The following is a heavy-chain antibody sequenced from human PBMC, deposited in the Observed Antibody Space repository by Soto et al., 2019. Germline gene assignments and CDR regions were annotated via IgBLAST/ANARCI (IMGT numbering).Heavy chain of an antibody. CDR2: IYNSGST. Sequence: QVQLQESGPGLVKPSQTLSLSCTVSGGSISSGGYYWSWIRQHPGKGLEWIGHIYNSGSTYYNPSLGSRVIISVDTSKKQFSLKLSSVTAADTAVYYCARYGDYEGGDIWGKGTMVTVSS. J-gene: IGHJ3*02. V-gene: IGHV4-31*03. CDR3: ARYGDYEGGDI. CDR1: GGSISSGGYY. D-gene: IGHD4-17*01.